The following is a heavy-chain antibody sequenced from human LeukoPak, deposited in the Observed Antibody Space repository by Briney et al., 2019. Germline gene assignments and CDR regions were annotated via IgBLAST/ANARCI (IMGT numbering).Heavy chain of an antibody. D-gene: IGHD3-22*01. Sequence: ASVKVSCKASGYTFAGYYMHWVRQAPGQGLEWMGWINPNSGGTDYAQKFQGRVTMTRDTSISTAYMEVSRLRSDDTAVYYCARDYYDSSGYSRFDPWGQGTLVTVSS. V-gene: IGHV1-2*02. CDR3: ARDYYDSSGYSRFDP. CDR2: INPNSGGT. CDR1: GYTFAGYY. J-gene: IGHJ5*02.